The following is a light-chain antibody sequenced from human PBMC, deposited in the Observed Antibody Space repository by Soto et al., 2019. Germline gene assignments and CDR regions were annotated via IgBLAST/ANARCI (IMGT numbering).Light chain of an antibody. Sequence: QAVVTQEPPFSVSPGGTVTLTCGLSSGSVSSGHYPSWYQQTPGQAPRTLIYSTNTRSSGVPDRFSGSILGSKAALTITGAQADDESDYYCVLYMGSGIWVFGGGTKLTV. CDR3: VLYMGSGIWV. J-gene: IGLJ3*02. CDR1: SGSVSSGHY. CDR2: STN. V-gene: IGLV8-61*01.